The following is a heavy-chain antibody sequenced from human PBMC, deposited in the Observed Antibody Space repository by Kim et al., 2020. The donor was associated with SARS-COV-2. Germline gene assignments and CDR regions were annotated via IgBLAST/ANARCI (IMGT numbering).Heavy chain of an antibody. D-gene: IGHD3-3*01. CDR3: ARDITIALSYYYYGMDV. J-gene: IGHJ6*02. V-gene: IGHV1-69*04. Sequence: FQGRVTITADKSTSTAYMELSSLRSEDTAVYYCARDITIALSYYYYGMDVWGQGTTVTVSS.